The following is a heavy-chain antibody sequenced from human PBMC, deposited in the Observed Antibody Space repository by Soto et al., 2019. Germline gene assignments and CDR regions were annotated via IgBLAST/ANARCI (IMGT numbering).Heavy chain of an antibody. J-gene: IGHJ4*02. D-gene: IGHD5-12*01. CDR2: ISYDGSNK. CDR3: AKEGDGYNFLYYFDY. CDR1: GFTFSSYG. V-gene: IGHV3-30*18. Sequence: QVQLVESGGGVVQPGRSLRLSCAASGFTFSSYGMHWVRQAPGKGLEWVAVISYDGSNKYYADSVKGRFTISRDNSKNTLYLQMNSLRAEETAVYYCAKEGDGYNFLYYFDYWGQGTLVTVSS.